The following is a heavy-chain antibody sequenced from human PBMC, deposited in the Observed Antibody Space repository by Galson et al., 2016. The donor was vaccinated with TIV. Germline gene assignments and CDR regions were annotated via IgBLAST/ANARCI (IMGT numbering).Heavy chain of an antibody. CDR1: GGSVTSPH. CDR2: VYPSGNT. CDR3: AKEGCSYRLS. V-gene: IGHV4-4*07. Sequence: SETLSLTCTVSGGSVTSPHWSWIRQPAGKGLEWIGRVYPSGNTNYSPSLKSRVTMSLDTSKNQFSLNLMSVTAADTAVYYCAKEGCSYRLSWGQGILVTVSS. J-gene: IGHJ4*02. D-gene: IGHD5-18*01.